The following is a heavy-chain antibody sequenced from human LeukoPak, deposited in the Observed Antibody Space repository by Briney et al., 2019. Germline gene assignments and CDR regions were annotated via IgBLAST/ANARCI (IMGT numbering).Heavy chain of an antibody. CDR3: ARDGGYGDYGSYYFDY. V-gene: IGHV3-7*01. CDR2: IKQDGSEK. J-gene: IGHJ4*02. CDR1: GFTFSSYW. Sequence: GGSLRLSCAASGFTFSSYWMSWVRQAPGKGLEWVANIKQDGSEKYYVDSVKGRFTISRGNAKNSLYLQMNSLRAEDTAVYYCARDGGYGDYGSYYFDYWGQGTLVTVSS. D-gene: IGHD4-17*01.